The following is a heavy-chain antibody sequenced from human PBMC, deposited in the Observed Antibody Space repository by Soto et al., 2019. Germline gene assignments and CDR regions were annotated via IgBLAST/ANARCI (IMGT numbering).Heavy chain of an antibody. V-gene: IGHV3-48*01. J-gene: IGHJ5*02. CDR3: ARQISSSWYENWFDP. D-gene: IGHD6-13*01. CDR1: GFTFSSYS. CDR2: ISSSSSTI. Sequence: PGGSLRLSCAASGFTFSSYSMNWVRQAPGKGLEWVSYISSSSSTIYYADSVKGRFTISRDNAKNTLYLQMNSLRAEDTAVYYCARQISSSWYENWFDPWGQGTLVTVSS.